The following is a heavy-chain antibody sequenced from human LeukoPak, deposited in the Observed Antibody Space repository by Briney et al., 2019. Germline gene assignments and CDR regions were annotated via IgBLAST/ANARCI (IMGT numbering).Heavy chain of an antibody. V-gene: IGHV3-23*01. D-gene: IGHD6-6*01. CDR2: ISGSGGST. Sequence: GGSLRLSCAASGFTFSSYAMSWVRQAPGKGLEWVSAISGSGGSTYYADSVKGRFTISRDNSKYTLYLQMNSLRAEDTAVYYCARLAARLTHYYYYMDVWGKGTTVTVSS. CDR1: GFTFSSYA. CDR3: ARLAARLTHYYYYMDV. J-gene: IGHJ6*03.